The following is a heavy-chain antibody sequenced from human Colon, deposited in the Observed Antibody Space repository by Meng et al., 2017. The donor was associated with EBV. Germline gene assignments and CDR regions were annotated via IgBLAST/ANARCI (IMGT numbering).Heavy chain of an antibody. CDR2: IRNKANSYTT. D-gene: IGHD3-16*01. Sequence: EVQLVESGGGLVQPGGSLSVSCAASGFRFSDYDMDWVRQAPGKGLEWVGRIRNKANSYTTEYAASVKGRFTISRDDSRDSLYLQMNSLKTEDTAVYYCARDHWGSYDYWGQGTLVTVAS. CDR3: ARDHWGSYDY. CDR1: GFRFSDYD. V-gene: IGHV3-72*01. J-gene: IGHJ4*02.